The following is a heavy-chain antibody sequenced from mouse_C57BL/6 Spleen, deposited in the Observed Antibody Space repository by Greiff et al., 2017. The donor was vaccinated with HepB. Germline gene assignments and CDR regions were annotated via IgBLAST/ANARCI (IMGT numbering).Heavy chain of an antibody. CDR2: ISGGGGNT. V-gene: IGHV5-9*01. CDR3: ARHDLPDYDYDVYYAMDY. J-gene: IGHJ4*01. CDR1: GFTFSSYT. Sequence: EVKLVESGGGLVKPGGSLKLSCAASGFTFSSYTMSWVRQTPEKRLEWVATISGGGGNTYYPDSVKGRFTISRDNAKNTLYLQMSSLRSEDTALYYCARHDLPDYDYDVYYAMDYWGQGTSVTVSS. D-gene: IGHD2-4*01.